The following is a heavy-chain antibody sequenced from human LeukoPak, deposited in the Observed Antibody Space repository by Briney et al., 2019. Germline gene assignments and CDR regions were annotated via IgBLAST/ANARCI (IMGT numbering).Heavy chain of an antibody. V-gene: IGHV1-3*04. CDR1: GYIFSSYA. J-gene: IGHJ4*02. CDR3: ARISYYYDSSGGLDY. CDR2: INTGNGNT. Sequence: ASVKVSCKASGYIFSSYAMHWVRQAPGQRLEWMGWINTGNGNTKYSQKFQGRVTITRDTSASTAYMELSSLRSEDTAVHYCARISYYYDSSGGLDYWGQGTLVTVSS. D-gene: IGHD3-22*01.